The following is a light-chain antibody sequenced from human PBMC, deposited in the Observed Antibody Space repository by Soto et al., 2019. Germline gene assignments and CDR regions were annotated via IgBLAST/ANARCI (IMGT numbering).Light chain of an antibody. V-gene: IGLV1-40*01. Sequence: QSVLTQPLSVSGAPGQRVTISCTGSSSNIGTGYDVHWYQQLPGTAPKLLIYGKSNRPSGVPDRFSGSKSGTSASLAITGLQAEDEADYYCQSYDSNLSVVFGGGTKLTVL. CDR2: GKS. J-gene: IGLJ2*01. CDR3: QSYDSNLSVV. CDR1: SSNIGTGYD.